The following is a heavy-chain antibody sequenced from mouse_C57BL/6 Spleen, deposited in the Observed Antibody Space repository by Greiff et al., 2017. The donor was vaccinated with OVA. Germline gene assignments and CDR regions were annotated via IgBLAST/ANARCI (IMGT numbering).Heavy chain of an antibody. CDR3: ARLGLRRGAWFAY. V-gene: IGHV1-39*01. Sequence: VQLQQSGPELVKPGASVKISCKASGYSFTDYNMNWVKQSNGKSLGWIGVINPNYGTTSYNQKFKGKATLTVDQSSSTAYMQLNSLTSEDFAVYYCARLGLRRGAWFAYWGQGTLVTVSA. CDR2: INPNYGTT. D-gene: IGHD2-4*01. J-gene: IGHJ3*01. CDR1: GYSFTDYN.